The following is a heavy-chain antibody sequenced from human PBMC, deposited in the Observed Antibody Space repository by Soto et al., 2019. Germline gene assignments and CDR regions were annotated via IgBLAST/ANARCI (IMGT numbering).Heavy chain of an antibody. CDR3: ARAIGPTLFDY. J-gene: IGHJ4*02. D-gene: IGHD3-22*01. CDR2: IGTAGDT. CDR1: GFTFSSYD. Sequence: GGSLRLSTSASGFTFSSYDMHWVRQGPGKGLEWVSAIGTAGDTNYAGSVKGRFTISRENAKNSLYLQMNSLRAGDTAIYFCARAIGPTLFDYWGQGTLVTVSS. V-gene: IGHV3-13*04.